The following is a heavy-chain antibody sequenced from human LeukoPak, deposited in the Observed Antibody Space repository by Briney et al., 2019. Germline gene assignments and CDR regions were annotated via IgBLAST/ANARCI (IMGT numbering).Heavy chain of an antibody. J-gene: IGHJ4*02. CDR3: ARDAGVYLFDY. D-gene: IGHD6-13*01. CDR2: ISAYNGNT. Sequence: ASVKVSCKASGYTFTSYDINWVRQATGQGLEWMGWISAYNGNTNYAQKLQGRVTMTTDTSTSTAYMELRSLRSDDTAVYYCARDAGVYLFDYWGQGTLVTVSS. CDR1: GYTFTSYD. V-gene: IGHV1-18*01.